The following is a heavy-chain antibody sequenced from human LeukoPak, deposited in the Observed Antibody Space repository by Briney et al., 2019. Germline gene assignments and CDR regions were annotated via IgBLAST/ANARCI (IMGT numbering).Heavy chain of an antibody. V-gene: IGHV4-59*08. D-gene: IGHD1-1*01. CDR1: GGSISSYY. J-gene: IGHJ4*02. CDR3: ARHGGWGSTFGY. CDR2: IYYSGST. Sequence: PSETLSPTCTVSGGSISSYYWSWIRQPPGKGLEWIGYIYYSGSTNYNPSLKSRVTISVDTSKNQFSLKLSSVTAADTAVYYCARHGGWGSTFGYWGQGTLVTVSS.